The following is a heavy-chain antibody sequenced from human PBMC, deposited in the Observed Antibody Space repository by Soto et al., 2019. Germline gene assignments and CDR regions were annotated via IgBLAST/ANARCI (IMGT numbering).Heavy chain of an antibody. CDR3: ARARYHLLHPYYYGMEV. J-gene: IGHJ6*02. V-gene: IGHV4-59*01. CDR1: GGSISSYY. CDR2: IHFSGST. Sequence: TSETLSLTCTVSGGSISSYYWSWIRQSPGKGLEWIGYIHFSGSTKSNPSLKSRVTISVDTSRNQVSLKLSSVTAADSAVYFCARARYHLLHPYYYGMEVWGQGTTVTVSS. D-gene: IGHD2-2*01.